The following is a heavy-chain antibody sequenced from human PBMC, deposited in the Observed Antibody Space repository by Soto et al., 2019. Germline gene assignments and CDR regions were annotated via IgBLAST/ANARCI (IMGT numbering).Heavy chain of an antibody. D-gene: IGHD6-6*01. CDR3: AREQSIDGYNDDYYYGMDF. CDR2: INPNSGGT. Sequence: ASVKVSCKASGYTFTGYYMHWVRQAPGQGLEWMGWINPNSGGTNYAQKFQGWVTMTRDTSISTAYMELSRLRSDGTAVYYCAREQSIDGYNDDYYYGMDFWGQGTTVTVSS. CDR1: GYTFTGYY. V-gene: IGHV1-2*04. J-gene: IGHJ6*02.